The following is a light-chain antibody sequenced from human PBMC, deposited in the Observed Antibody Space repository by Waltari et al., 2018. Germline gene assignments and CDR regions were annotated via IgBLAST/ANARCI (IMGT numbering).Light chain of an antibody. CDR1: IRDIGKYNL. Sequence: QPALTQTAAVSGSPGQSITISCSGTIRDIGKYNLVSWYQQHPGKAPTPIIYDVNKRPSGVSNRFAGSKSGNTALLTISGLQTADEADYYCCSYAGSAISVFGGGTKLTVL. CDR2: DVN. V-gene: IGLV2-23*02. CDR3: CSYAGSAISV. J-gene: IGLJ3*02.